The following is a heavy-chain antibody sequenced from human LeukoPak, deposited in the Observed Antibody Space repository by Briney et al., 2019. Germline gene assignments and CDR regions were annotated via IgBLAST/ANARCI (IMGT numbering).Heavy chain of an antibody. CDR1: GLTFSSYG. CDR2: IRCDGEKQ. J-gene: IGHJ4*02. V-gene: IGHV3-30*02. CDR3: ARGRDYGGNSDFDY. Sequence: PGGSLRLSCAASGLTFSSYGMHWVRQAPGKGLEWVTFIRCDGEKQHYVDSVKGRFTISRDNAKNSLYLQMNSLRAEDTAVYYCARGRDYGGNSDFDYWGQGTLVTVSS. D-gene: IGHD4-23*01.